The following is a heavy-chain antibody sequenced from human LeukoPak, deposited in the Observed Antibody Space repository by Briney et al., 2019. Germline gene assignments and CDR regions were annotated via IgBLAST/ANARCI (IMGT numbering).Heavy chain of an antibody. Sequence: PSETLFLTCAVPGGSLSSSKWWSWGRPPPGQGLGWIGEIYHSGSTNYNPSLKSRVTISVDKSKNQFSLKLSSVTAADTAVYYCARYSSSWYAYDYWGQGTLVTVSS. CDR1: GGSLSSSKW. CDR3: ARYSSSWYAYDY. CDR2: IYHSGST. D-gene: IGHD6-13*01. J-gene: IGHJ4*02. V-gene: IGHV4-4*02.